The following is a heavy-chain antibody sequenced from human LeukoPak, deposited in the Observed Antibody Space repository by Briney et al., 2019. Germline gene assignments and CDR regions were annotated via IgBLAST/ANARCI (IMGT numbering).Heavy chain of an antibody. J-gene: IGHJ4*02. CDR1: GGAFSSYA. V-gene: IGHV1-69*06. D-gene: IGHD5-12*01. CDR2: IIPIFGTA. Sequence: SVKVSCKASGGAFSSYAISWVRQAPGQGLEWMGGIIPIFGTANYAQKFQGRVTITADKSTSTAYMELSSLRSEDTAVYYCARETGSGYDYDAIDYWGQGTLVTVSS. CDR3: ARETGSGYDYDAIDY.